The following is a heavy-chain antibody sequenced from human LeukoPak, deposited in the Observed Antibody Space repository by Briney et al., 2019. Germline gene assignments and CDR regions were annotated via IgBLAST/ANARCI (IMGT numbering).Heavy chain of an antibody. V-gene: IGHV3-53*01. CDR1: GFTVSSNY. D-gene: IGHD2-21*02. Sequence: GGSLRLSCAASGFTVSSNYMSWVRQAPGKGLEWVSVIYSGGSTYYADSVKGRFTISRDNAKNSLYLQMNSLRAEDTAVYYCAREDCGGDCYVDYWGQGTLVTVSS. CDR3: AREDCGGDCYVDY. J-gene: IGHJ4*02. CDR2: IYSGGST.